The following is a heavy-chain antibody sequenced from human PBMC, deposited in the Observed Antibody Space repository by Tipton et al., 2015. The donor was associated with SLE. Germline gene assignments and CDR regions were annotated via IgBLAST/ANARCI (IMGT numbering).Heavy chain of an antibody. V-gene: IGHV5-51*01. CDR1: GFTVSSNY. Sequence: SLRLSCAASGFTVSSNYMSWVRQAPGKGLEWMGIIYPGDSDTRYSPSFQGQVTISADKSISTAYLQWSSLKASDTAMYYCARVSGDAFDIWGQGTMVTVSS. J-gene: IGHJ3*02. CDR3: ARVSGDAFDI. CDR2: IYPGDSDT. D-gene: IGHD5/OR15-5a*01.